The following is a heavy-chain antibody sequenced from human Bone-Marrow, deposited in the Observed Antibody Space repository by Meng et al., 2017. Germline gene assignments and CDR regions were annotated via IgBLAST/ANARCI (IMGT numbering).Heavy chain of an antibody. CDR3: AREIYVDTAMGKLYYYYYGMDV. Sequence: GESLKISCAASGFTFSSYGMHWVRQAPGKGLEWVAVIWYDGSNKYYADSVKGRFTISRDNSKNTLYLQMNSLRAEDTAVYYCAREIYVDTAMGKLYYYYYGMDVWGQGTPVTVSS. D-gene: IGHD5-18*01. CDR1: GFTFSSYG. J-gene: IGHJ6*02. CDR2: IWYDGSNK. V-gene: IGHV3-33*01.